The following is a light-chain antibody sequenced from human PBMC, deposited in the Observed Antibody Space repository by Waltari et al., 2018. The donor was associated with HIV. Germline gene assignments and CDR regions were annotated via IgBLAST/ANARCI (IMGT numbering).Light chain of an antibody. V-gene: IGKV1-5*03. J-gene: IGKJ1*01. CDR2: KAS. Sequence: DIQMTQSPSTLSASVGERVTITCRASQSISNWLAWYQQKTGKAPKLLIYKASSLEGGVPSRFSGSGSGTEFTLTISSLQPDDFATYYCQQYNTYSPRSWTFGQGTKVEIK. CDR3: QQYNTYSPRSWT. CDR1: QSISNW.